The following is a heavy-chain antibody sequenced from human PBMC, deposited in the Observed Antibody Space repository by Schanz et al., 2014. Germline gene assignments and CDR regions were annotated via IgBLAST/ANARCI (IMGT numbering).Heavy chain of an antibody. CDR2: INSVGSNT. CDR3: AKIEQNED. D-gene: IGHD1-1*01. V-gene: IGHV3-74*01. J-gene: IGHJ4*02. Sequence: EVQLVQSGGGLVQPGGSLRLSCAASGFTFSSHWMHWVRQDPGKGLVWVARINSVGSNTDYAVSVTGRFTISRDNAKNTLYLQMNSLRAEDTAVYFCAKIEQNEDWGQGTLVTVSS. CDR1: GFTFSSHW.